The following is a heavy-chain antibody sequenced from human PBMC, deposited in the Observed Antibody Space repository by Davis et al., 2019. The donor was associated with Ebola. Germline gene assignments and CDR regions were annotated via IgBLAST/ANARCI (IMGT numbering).Heavy chain of an antibody. D-gene: IGHD2-8*01. CDR1: GGTFSNYV. CDR3: ATNMLTLDFDL. Sequence: SVKVSCKVSGGTFSNYVFNWVRQAPGQGLEWMGGNVPILGITNYAQKFQGRVTINADESTSTACMELSSLRSEDTAVYYCATNMLTLDFDLWGQGTLVTVSS. J-gene: IGHJ4*02. CDR2: NVPILGIT. V-gene: IGHV1-69*10.